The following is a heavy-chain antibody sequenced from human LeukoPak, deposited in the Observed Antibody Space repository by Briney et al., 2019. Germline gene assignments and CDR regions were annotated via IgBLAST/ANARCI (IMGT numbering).Heavy chain of an antibody. Sequence: PSETLSLTCTVSGGSISDYSWSWIRQPPGKGLEWIGNIYYSGSANHNPSLKSRVAISRDTSKNQFSLKLTSVTTADTAVYYCARAGGVKTAALDLDYWGQGTLVTVSS. J-gene: IGHJ4*02. V-gene: IGHV4-59*01. CDR3: ARAGGVKTAALDLDY. D-gene: IGHD6-25*01. CDR2: IYYSGSA. CDR1: GGSISDYS.